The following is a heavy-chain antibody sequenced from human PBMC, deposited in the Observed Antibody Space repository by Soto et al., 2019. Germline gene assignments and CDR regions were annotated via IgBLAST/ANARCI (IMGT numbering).Heavy chain of an antibody. J-gene: IGHJ4*03. CDR3: ARCYHDTSDYYPHFER. CDR1: GGSLRRYY. CDR2: IYYTGST. Sequence: PEETLSLPCLVSGGSLRRYYWRWIRQPPGKGMEWIAYIYYTGSTNYNPSRKSRVTMSVDTSKSQFSLKLSSVTAADTAVYYCARCYHDTSDYYPHFERWGQGALVTVSS. V-gene: IGHV4-59*13. D-gene: IGHD3-22*01.